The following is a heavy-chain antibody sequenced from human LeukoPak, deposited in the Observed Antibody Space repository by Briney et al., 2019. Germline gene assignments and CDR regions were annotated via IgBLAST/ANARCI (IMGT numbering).Heavy chain of an antibody. V-gene: IGHV1-18*01. CDR2: ISAYNGNT. CDR1: GGTFSSYA. D-gene: IGHD2-21*02. CDR3: ARDQASYCGGDCLPGY. Sequence: ASVKVSCKASGGTFSSYAISWVRQAPGQGLEWMGWISAYNGNTNYAQKLQGRVTMTTDTSTSTAYMELRSLRSDDTAVYYCARDQASYCGGDCLPGYWGQGTLVTVSS. J-gene: IGHJ4*02.